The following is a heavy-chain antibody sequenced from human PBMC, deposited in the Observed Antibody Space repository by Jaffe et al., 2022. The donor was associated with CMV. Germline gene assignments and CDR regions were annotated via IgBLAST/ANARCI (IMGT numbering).Heavy chain of an antibody. Sequence: EVQLVESGGGLVQPGGSLRLSCAASGFTFSSYWMSWVRQAPGKGLEWVANIKQDGSEKYYVDSVKGRFTISRDNAKNSLYLQMNSLRAEDTAVYYCAREEDDFWSGYQEYYYYYYMDVWGKGTTVTVSS. CDR1: GFTFSSYW. CDR2: IKQDGSEK. D-gene: IGHD3-3*01. CDR3: AREEDDFWSGYQEYYYYYYMDV. V-gene: IGHV3-7*03. J-gene: IGHJ6*03.